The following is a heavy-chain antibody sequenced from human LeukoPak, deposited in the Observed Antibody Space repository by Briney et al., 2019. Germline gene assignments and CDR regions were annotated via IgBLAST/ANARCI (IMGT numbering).Heavy chain of an antibody. Sequence: QPGRSLRLSCAASGFTFSSYAMHWVRQAPGKGLEWVAVISYDGSNKYYADSVKGRFTISRDNSKNTLYLQMNSLRAEDTAVYYCAREETYYDFWSGYALGYWGQGTLVTVSP. J-gene: IGHJ4*02. CDR1: GFTFSSYA. CDR2: ISYDGSNK. V-gene: IGHV3-30-3*01. CDR3: AREETYYDFWSGYALGY. D-gene: IGHD3-3*01.